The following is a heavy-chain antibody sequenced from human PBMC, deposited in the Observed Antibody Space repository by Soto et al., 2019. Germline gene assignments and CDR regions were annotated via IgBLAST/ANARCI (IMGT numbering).Heavy chain of an antibody. CDR1: GGSISSGGYY. CDR2: IYYSGST. D-gene: IGHD3-10*01. CDR3: ARRITMLTDAFDI. J-gene: IGHJ3*02. V-gene: IGHV4-31*03. Sequence: PSETLSLTCTVSGGSISSGGYYWSWIRQHPWKGLEWIGYIYYSGSTYYNPSLKSRVTISVDTSKNQFSLKLSSVTAADTAVYYCARRITMLTDAFDIWGQGTMVTVSS.